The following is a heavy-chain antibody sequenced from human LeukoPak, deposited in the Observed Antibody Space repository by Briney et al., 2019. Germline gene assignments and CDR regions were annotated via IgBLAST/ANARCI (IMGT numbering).Heavy chain of an antibody. J-gene: IGHJ3*01. CDR1: GFSLSTSGVG. Sequence: ASGPTRVNPTQTLTLTCTFSGFSLSTSGVGVGWLRQPPGKALELLALISRNDDKRYSPSLKSRLTITKDTSKNQVVLTMTNMDPVDTATYYCAHVDTTMVTSGFDVWGQGTMVTVSS. CDR3: AHVDTTMVTSGFDV. D-gene: IGHD5-18*01. V-gene: IGHV2-5*01. CDR2: ISRNDDK.